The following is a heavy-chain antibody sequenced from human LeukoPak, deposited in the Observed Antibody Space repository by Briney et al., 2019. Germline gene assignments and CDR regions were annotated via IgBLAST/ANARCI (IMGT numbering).Heavy chain of an antibody. CDR3: ASSGGSSYLNWFDP. V-gene: IGHV3-21*01. D-gene: IGHD2-15*01. Sequence: PGGSLRLSCAASGFTFSSYSMNWVRQAPGKGLEWVSSISSSSSYIYYADSVKGRFTISRDNAKNSLYLQMNSLRAEDTAVYYCASSGGSSYLNWFDPRGQGTLVTVSS. J-gene: IGHJ5*02. CDR2: ISSSSSYI. CDR1: GFTFSSYS.